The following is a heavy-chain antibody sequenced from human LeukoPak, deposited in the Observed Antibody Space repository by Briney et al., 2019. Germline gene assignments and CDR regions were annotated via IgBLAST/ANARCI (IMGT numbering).Heavy chain of an antibody. CDR2: ISAYNGNT. V-gene: IGHV1-18*01. CDR1: GYTITIYG. J-gene: IGHJ4*02. Sequence: GASVKVSCKASGYTITIYGISWVRQAPGPGLEWRGWISAYNGNTNYAQKLQGRVTMTTDPSTSTAYMELRSVRSDDTAVYYCARDRGGGGNGNFDYWGQGTLVTVSS. CDR3: ARDRGGGGNGNFDY. D-gene: IGHD4-23*01.